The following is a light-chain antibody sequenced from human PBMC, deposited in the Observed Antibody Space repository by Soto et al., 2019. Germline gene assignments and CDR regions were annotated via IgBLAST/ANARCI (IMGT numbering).Light chain of an antibody. CDR1: SSDVGTYNY. Sequence: QSALTQPRSVSGSPGQSVTISCTGTSSDVGTYNYVSWYQQHPGKAPKLMIYDVSQRPSGVPDRFSGSKSGNTASLTISGLQAEDESDYCCCSYAGSYTSVFGGGTKLTVL. CDR2: DVS. CDR3: CSYAGSYTSV. V-gene: IGLV2-11*01. J-gene: IGLJ2*01.